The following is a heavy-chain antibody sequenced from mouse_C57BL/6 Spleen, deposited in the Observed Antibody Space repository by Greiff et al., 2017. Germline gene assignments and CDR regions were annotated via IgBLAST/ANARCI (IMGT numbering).Heavy chain of an antibody. CDR3: ARVGEYGSSYFDY. CDR2: IYPGDGDT. Sequence: VQLQQSGPELVKPGASVKISCKASGYAFSSSWMNWVKQRPGKGLEWIGRIYPGDGDTNYNGKFKGKATLTADKSSSTAYMHLSSLTSEDSAVYFCARVGEYGSSYFDYWGQGTTLTVSS. J-gene: IGHJ2*01. CDR1: GYAFSSSW. D-gene: IGHD1-1*01. V-gene: IGHV1-82*01.